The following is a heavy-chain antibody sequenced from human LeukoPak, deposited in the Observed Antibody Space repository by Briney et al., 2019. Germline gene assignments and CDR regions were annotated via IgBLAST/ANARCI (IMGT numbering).Heavy chain of an antibody. CDR1: GGSVSSGSDY. J-gene: IGHJ4*02. D-gene: IGHD5-12*01. CDR2: IYYSGST. CDR3: ARVARIGFDY. Sequence: SETLSLTCTVSGGSVSSGSDYWSWIRQPPGKGLEWIGYIYYSGSTNYNPSLKSRVTISVDTSKNQFSLKLSSVTAADTAVYYCARVARIGFDYWGQGTLVTVSS. V-gene: IGHV4-61*01.